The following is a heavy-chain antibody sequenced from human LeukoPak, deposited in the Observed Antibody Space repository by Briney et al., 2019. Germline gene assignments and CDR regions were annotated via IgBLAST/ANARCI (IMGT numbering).Heavy chain of an antibody. D-gene: IGHD5-18*01. Sequence: PSETLSLTCAVYGGSFSGYYWSWIRQPPGKGLEWIGEINHSGSTNYNPSLKSRVTISVDTSKNQFSLKLSSVTAADTAVYYCASRQSDTAMVQGFDYWGQGTLVTVSS. CDR2: INHSGST. J-gene: IGHJ4*02. CDR1: GGSFSGYY. CDR3: ASRQSDTAMVQGFDY. V-gene: IGHV4-34*01.